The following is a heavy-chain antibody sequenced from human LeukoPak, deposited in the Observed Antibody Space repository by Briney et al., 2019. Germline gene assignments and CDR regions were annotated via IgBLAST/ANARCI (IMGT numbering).Heavy chain of an antibody. Sequence: PGGSLRLSCAASGFTFSNDAMSWVRQAPGKGLEWVSAMSSSGGRTYYADSVKGRFTISRDNSKNTLYLQMNSLGAEGTAVYYCAKVAYSSSSGTPIDYWGQGTLVTVSS. D-gene: IGHD6-6*01. CDR3: AKVAYSSSSGTPIDY. CDR2: MSSSGGRT. CDR1: GFTFSNDA. J-gene: IGHJ4*02. V-gene: IGHV3-23*01.